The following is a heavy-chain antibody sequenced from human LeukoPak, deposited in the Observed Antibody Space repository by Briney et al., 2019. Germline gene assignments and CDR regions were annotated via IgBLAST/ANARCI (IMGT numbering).Heavy chain of an antibody. D-gene: IGHD3-3*01. CDR1: GFTVSSDY. Sequence: GGSLRLSCAASGFTVSSDYMTWVRQAPGKGLEWVSFVYSGGSTYYEDSVKGRFTISRDSSKNTLFLQMNSLRAEDTAVYYCARDLVSAGFLEWSYYYYGMDVWGQGTTVTVSS. CDR3: ARDLVSAGFLEWSYYYYGMDV. J-gene: IGHJ6*02. CDR2: VYSGGST. V-gene: IGHV3-53*05.